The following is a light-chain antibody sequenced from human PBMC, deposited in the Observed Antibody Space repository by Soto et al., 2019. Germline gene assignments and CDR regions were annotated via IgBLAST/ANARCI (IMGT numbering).Light chain of an antibody. Sequence: QSALTQPASVSGSPGQSITVSCTGTSSDIGGYIFVSWYQQHPGKAPKLMIYDINNRPSGVSKRFSGSKSGNTASLTISGLQAEDGADYYCVSYTARSSYVFGTGTKLTVL. CDR2: DIN. V-gene: IGLV2-14*01. CDR3: VSYTARSSYV. J-gene: IGLJ1*01. CDR1: SSDIGGYIF.